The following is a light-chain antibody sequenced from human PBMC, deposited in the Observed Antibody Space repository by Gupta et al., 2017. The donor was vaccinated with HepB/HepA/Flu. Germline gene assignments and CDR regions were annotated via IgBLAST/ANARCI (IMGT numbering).Light chain of an antibody. J-gene: IGLJ2*01. CDR3: QTWGTGIVV. Sequence: SSGHSSYAIAWHQQQPEKGPRYLMKLNSDGSHSKGDGIPDRFSGSSSGAERYLTISSLQSEDEADYYCQTWGTGIVVFGGGTKLTVL. CDR1: SGHSSYA. CDR2: LNSDGSH. V-gene: IGLV4-69*01.